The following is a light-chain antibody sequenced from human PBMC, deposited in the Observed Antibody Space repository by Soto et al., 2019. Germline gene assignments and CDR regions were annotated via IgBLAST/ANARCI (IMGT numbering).Light chain of an antibody. J-gene: IGKJ5*01. Sequence: EIWLTQYPATLSWSPGERATLSCGASQSVSSYLAWYQQKPGQAPRLLRYDASNRATGIPARFSGSGSGTDFTLTISSLEPEDFAAYYCQQRSNWHTVTFGHGTRLEIK. CDR1: QSVSSY. CDR2: DAS. CDR3: QQRSNWHTVT. V-gene: IGKV3-11*01.